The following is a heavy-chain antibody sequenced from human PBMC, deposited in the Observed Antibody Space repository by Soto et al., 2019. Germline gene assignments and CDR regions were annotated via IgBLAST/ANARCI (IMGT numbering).Heavy chain of an antibody. V-gene: IGHV3-23*01. D-gene: IGHD3-10*01. J-gene: IGHJ5*02. CDR1: GFTFGTTD. CDR3: VKNSGWFNT. CDR2: IDGSGGIT. Sequence: GGSLRLSCAASGFTFGTTDMSWVRQAPGEGLEWVSTIDGSGGITYYADSVKGRFTISRDNSRNTVYLQMNSLRGDDTALYYCVKNSGWFNTWGQGALVTFSS.